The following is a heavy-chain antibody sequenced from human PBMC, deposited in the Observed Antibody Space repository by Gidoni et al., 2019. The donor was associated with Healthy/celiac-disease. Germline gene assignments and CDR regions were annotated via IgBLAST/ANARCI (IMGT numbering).Heavy chain of an antibody. CDR3: VKGSTGYSSSWYSGYFDY. CDR2: ISGSGGRT. CDR1: GFRFSSYA. Sequence: EVQLLESGGGLVQPVGSLRLSCAASGFRFSSYAMSWVRQAPGKGLEWVSAISGSGGRTYYADSVKGRFTISRDNSKNTLYLQMNSLRAEDTAVYYCVKGSTGYSSSWYSGYFDYWGQGTLVTVSS. D-gene: IGHD6-13*01. J-gene: IGHJ4*02. V-gene: IGHV3-23*01.